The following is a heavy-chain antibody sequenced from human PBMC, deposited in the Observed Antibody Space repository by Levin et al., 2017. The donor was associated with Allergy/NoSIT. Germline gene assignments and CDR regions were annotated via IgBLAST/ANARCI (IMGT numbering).Heavy chain of an antibody. CDR1: GFTFSNAW. D-gene: IGHD3-22*01. V-gene: IGHV3-15*01. J-gene: IGHJ3*02. CDR2: IKSKTDGGTT. CDR3: TTDLDYYDSSGYYSPAFDI. Sequence: AGGSLRLSCAASGFTFSNAWMSWVRQAPGKGLEWVGRIKSKTDGGTTDYAAPVKGRFTISRDDSKNTLYLQMNSLKTEDTAVYYCTTDLDYYDSSGYYSPAFDIWGQGTMVTVSS.